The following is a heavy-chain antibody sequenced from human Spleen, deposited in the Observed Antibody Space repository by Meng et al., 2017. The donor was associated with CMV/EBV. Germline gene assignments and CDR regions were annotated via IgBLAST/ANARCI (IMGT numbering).Heavy chain of an antibody. CDR3: ARGSKCSGGSCRFYYFDY. CDR2: INPNSGGT. Sequence: ASVKVSCKASGYTFTGYYMHWVRQAPGQGLEWMGWINPNSGGTKYAQKFQGRVTMTRDTSINTAYLELSRLRSDDTAVYYCARGSKCSGGSCRFYYFDYWGQGTLVTVSS. D-gene: IGHD2-15*01. CDR1: GYTFTGYY. V-gene: IGHV1-2*02. J-gene: IGHJ4*02.